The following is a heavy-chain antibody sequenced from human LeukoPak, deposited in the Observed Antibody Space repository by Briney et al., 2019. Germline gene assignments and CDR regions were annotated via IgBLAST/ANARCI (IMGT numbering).Heavy chain of an antibody. D-gene: IGHD6-6*01. CDR3: ARVYYSSSHDY. V-gene: IGHV3-48*03. CDR2: ISSSGSTI. J-gene: IGHJ4*02. CDR1: GFTFSSYE. Sequence: GGSLRLSCAASGFTFSSYEMNWVRQAPGKGLEWVSYISSSGSTIYYADSVKGRFTISRDNAKNSLYLQMNSLRAEDTAVYYCARVYYSSSHDYWGQGTLVTVSS.